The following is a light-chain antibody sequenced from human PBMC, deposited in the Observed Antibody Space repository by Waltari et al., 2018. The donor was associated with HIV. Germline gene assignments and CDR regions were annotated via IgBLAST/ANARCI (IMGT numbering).Light chain of an antibody. Sequence: EIVMTQSPATLSVSPGERATLSCRASQSVRSNLAWYQQKPGQAPRLLIYGASTRATGIPVRFTGSGSGTEFILTISSLQSEDFAVYYCQQYNNWPSITFGQGTRLESK. V-gene: IGKV3-15*01. J-gene: IGKJ5*01. CDR2: GAS. CDR3: QQYNNWPSIT. CDR1: QSVRSN.